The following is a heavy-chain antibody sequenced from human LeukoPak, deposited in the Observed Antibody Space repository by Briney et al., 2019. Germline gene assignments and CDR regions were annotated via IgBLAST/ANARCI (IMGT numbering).Heavy chain of an antibody. CDR3: ARLHFGGNYGYYYYYMDV. V-gene: IGHV4-39*07. D-gene: IGHD4-23*01. Sequence: SETLSLTCTVSGASISTSRDYWGWIRQPPGKGLEWIGSIYYIGDTYYNPSLKSRVTMSLDMSKNQFSLKLNSVTAADTAVYYCARLHFGGNYGYYYYYMDVWGKGTTVTISS. CDR1: GASISTSRDY. J-gene: IGHJ6*03. CDR2: IYYIGDT.